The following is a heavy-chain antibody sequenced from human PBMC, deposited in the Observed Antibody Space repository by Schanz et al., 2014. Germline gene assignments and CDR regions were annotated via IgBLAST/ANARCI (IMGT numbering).Heavy chain of an antibody. CDR1: GFSFTNAW. D-gene: IGHD1-20*01. CDR3: TTFNNRDALYI. CDR2: IENNANGATT. V-gene: IGHV3-15*04. J-gene: IGHJ3*02. Sequence: EVQVVESGGGMVKPGKSLRLTCIASGFSFTNAWMNWVRQAPGKGLEWVGRIENNANGATTDYAAPVKGRFTVSRDDSRNTLYLQMNTLRTDDTALYYCTTFNNRDALYIWGQGTMVSVSS.